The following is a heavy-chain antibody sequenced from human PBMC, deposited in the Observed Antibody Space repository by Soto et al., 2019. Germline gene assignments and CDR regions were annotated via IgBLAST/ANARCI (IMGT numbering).Heavy chain of an antibody. CDR3: ARDSVTRVSSDIPGMDV. V-gene: IGHV3-23*01. Sequence: EVQLLESGGGWVQSGESLRLSCVASGFDFSTYAMSWVRQAPGKGLEWVSVIGEGGVSRVYADAVKGRFTISRDNSKNTLYLQMTSLRVDDTAMYYCARDSVTRVSSDIPGMDVWGQGTTVSVSS. CDR2: IGEGGVSR. J-gene: IGHJ6*02. CDR1: GFDFSTYA. D-gene: IGHD3-10*01.